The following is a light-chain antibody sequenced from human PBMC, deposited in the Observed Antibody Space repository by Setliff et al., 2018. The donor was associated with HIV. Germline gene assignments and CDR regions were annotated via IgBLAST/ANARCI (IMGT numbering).Light chain of an antibody. CDR3: TSYTRSSFYV. J-gene: IGLJ1*01. Sequence: QSALTQPRSVSGSPGQSVTFSCTGSSSDVGTYNYVSWYQQHPGKAPKLMIYDVTRRPSGVPDRFSGSKSGNTASLTISGLQAEDEADYYCTSYTRSSFYVFGTGTKVTVL. V-gene: IGLV2-11*01. CDR1: SSDVGTYNY. CDR2: DVT.